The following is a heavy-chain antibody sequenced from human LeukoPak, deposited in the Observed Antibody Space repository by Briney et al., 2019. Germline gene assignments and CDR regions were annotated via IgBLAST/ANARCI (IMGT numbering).Heavy chain of an antibody. CDR1: GFTFSSYG. CDR3: ITVSGNSYAFDY. J-gene: IGHJ4*02. D-gene: IGHD5-18*01. CDR2: ISGSGGST. V-gene: IGHV3-23*01. Sequence: GRSLRLSCAASGFTFSSYGMHWVRQAPGKGLEWVSAISGSGGSTYYADSVKGRFTISRDNSKNTLYLQMNSLRAEDTAVYYCITVSGNSYAFDYWGQGTLVTVSP.